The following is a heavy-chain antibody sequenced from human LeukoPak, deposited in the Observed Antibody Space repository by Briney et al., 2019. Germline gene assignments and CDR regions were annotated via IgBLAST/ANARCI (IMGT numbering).Heavy chain of an antibody. J-gene: IGHJ4*02. Sequence: PGGSLRLSCAASGFTFSSYAMGWVRQAPGKGLEWVSAISGSGGSTYYADSVKSRFTISRDNSKNTLYLQMNSLRAEDTAVYYCAKDPRAGYYFDYWGQGTLVTVSS. CDR3: AKDPRAGYYFDY. V-gene: IGHV3-23*01. CDR2: ISGSGGST. D-gene: IGHD3-10*01. CDR1: GFTFSSYA.